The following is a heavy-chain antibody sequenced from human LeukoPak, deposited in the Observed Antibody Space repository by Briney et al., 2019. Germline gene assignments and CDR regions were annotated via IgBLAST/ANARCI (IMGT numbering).Heavy chain of an antibody. CDR3: AREITMVRGVTDY. V-gene: IGHV3-21*01. CDR2: ISSSSSYI. Sequence: PGGSLRLSCAASGFTFSSYSMNWVRQAPGKGLEWVSSISSSSSYIYYADSVKGRFTISRDNAKNSLYLQMNSLRAEDTAVYYCAREITMVRGVTDYWGQGTLVTVSS. CDR1: GFTFSSYS. D-gene: IGHD3-10*01. J-gene: IGHJ4*02.